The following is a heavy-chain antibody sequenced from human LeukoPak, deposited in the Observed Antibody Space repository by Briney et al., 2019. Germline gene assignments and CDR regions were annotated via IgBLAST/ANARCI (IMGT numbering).Heavy chain of an antibody. Sequence: SETLSLTCTVSGGSISSYYWSWIRQPPGKGLEWIGYIYYSGSTNYNPSLKSRVTISVDTSKNQFSLKLSSVTAADTAVYYCATSVVPAPYYYYGMDVWGQGTTVTVSS. CDR2: IYYSGST. J-gene: IGHJ6*02. V-gene: IGHV4-59*01. D-gene: IGHD2-2*01. CDR3: ATSVVPAPYYYYGMDV. CDR1: GGSISSYY.